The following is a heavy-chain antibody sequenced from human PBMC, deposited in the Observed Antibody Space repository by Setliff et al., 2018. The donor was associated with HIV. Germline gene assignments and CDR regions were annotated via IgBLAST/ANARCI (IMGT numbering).Heavy chain of an antibody. CDR1: SGPISNGGFY. CDR3: ARGIYRPWGGYSAFATDAFET. J-gene: IGHJ3*02. CDR2: IYYSGGT. Sequence: SETLSLPCTVSSGPISNGGFYWSWIRHHPGKGLEWIGYIYYSGGTYYSPSLKSRVSMSIDTFKNQFSLNLTSVTAADTAVYYCARGIYRPWGGYSAFATDAFETWGQGTLVTVAS. V-gene: IGHV4-31*03. D-gene: IGHD5-12*01.